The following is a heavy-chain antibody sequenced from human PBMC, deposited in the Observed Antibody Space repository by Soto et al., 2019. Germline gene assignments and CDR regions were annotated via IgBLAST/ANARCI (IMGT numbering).Heavy chain of an antibody. CDR1: GFTFSDYY. CDR3: ARVGDYPYYYYYYMDV. D-gene: IGHD4-17*01. J-gene: IGHJ6*03. V-gene: IGHV3-11*01. Sequence: GGSLRLSCAASGFTFSDYYMSWIRQAPGKGLEWVSYISSSGSTIYYADSVKGRFTISRDNAKNSLYLQMNSLRAEDTAVYYCARVGDYPYYYYYYMDVWGKGTTVTVSS. CDR2: ISSSGSTI.